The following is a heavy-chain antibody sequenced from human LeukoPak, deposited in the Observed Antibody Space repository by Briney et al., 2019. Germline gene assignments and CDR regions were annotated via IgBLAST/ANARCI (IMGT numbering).Heavy chain of an antibody. CDR1: GYTFTSYY. D-gene: IGHD2-15*01. J-gene: IGHJ4*02. CDR3: ARGGGGLAY. Sequence: GASVKVSCKASGYTFTSYYIHWVRQAPGQGLERMGWINPNSGGTNYAQKFQGRVTMTRDTSISTAYMELTSLTSDDTAVYFCARGGGGLAYWGPGTLVTVSS. V-gene: IGHV1-2*02. CDR2: INPNSGGT.